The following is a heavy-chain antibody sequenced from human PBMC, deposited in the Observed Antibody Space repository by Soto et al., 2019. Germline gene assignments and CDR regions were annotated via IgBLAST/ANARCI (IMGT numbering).Heavy chain of an antibody. CDR3: ASGNILIEY. CDR1: GGSFSDCY. Sequence: PSETLSLTCTVYGGSFSDCYSTWIRQPPGKGLEWIGEIHHNGYANYNPSLKSRVTISVDTSKNQFSLKLSSVTAADTAVYYCASGNILIEYWGHGTLVIVSS. J-gene: IGHJ4*01. V-gene: IGHV4-34*01. D-gene: IGHD2-15*01. CDR2: IHHNGYA.